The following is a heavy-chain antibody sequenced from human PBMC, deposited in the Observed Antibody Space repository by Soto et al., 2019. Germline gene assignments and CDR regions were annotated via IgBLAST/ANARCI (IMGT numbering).Heavy chain of an antibody. V-gene: IGHV1-2*04. D-gene: IGHD6-6*01. Sequence: ASVKVSCKASGYTFTGYYMHWVRQAPGQGLEWMGWINPNSGGTNYAQKFQGWVTMTRDTSISTAYMELSRLRSDDTAVYYCAREAAARPLRYYGMDVWGQGATVTVSS. CDR1: GYTFTGYY. CDR3: AREAAARPLRYYGMDV. CDR2: INPNSGGT. J-gene: IGHJ6*02.